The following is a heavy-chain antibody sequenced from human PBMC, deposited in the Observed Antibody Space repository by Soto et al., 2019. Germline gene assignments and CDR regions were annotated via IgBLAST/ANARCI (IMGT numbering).Heavy chain of an antibody. J-gene: IGHJ4*02. V-gene: IGHV3-30*18. D-gene: IGHD3-3*01. Sequence: QVQLVESGGGVVQPGRSLRLSCAASGFTFSSYGMHWVRQAPGKGLEWVAVISYDGSNKYYADSVKGRFTISRDNSKIPLYLQMNSLRAEDTAVYYCAKDSVRTIFGVVIPSYYFDYWGQGTLVTVSS. CDR2: ISYDGSNK. CDR1: GFTFSSYG. CDR3: AKDSVRTIFGVVIPSYYFDY.